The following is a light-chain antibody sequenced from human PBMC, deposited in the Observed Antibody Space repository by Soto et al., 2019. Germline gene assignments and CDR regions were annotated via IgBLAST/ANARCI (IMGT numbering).Light chain of an antibody. CDR1: QSIGRS. Sequence: DIQMTQSPSTLSASVGDRVTITCRASQSIGRSLAWYQQKPGKGPKLLIYDGNTLESGVPSRFSGSGFGTEFALTISSLHPDDFATFYCQQYNRYGTFGQGTKLEIK. J-gene: IGKJ2*01. V-gene: IGKV1-5*01. CDR2: DGN. CDR3: QQYNRYGT.